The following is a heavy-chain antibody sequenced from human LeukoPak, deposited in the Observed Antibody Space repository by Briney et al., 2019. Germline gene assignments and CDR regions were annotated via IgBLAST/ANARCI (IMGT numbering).Heavy chain of an antibody. J-gene: IGHJ6*03. Sequence: GGSLRLSCAASAFTFSNYGIHWVRQAPGKGLEWVAFIRYDETKKYNADSVEGRFTISRDISKNILYLQMNSLRVEDTAVYYCARDGGYYTTAYYMDVWGKGTTVTVSS. CDR2: IRYDETKK. V-gene: IGHV3-30*02. CDR3: ARDGGYYTTAYYMDV. CDR1: AFTFSNYG. D-gene: IGHD3-3*01.